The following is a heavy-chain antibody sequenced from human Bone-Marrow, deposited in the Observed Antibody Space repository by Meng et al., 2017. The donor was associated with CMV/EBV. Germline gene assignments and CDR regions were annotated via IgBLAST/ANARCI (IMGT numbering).Heavy chain of an antibody. D-gene: IGHD3-9*01. CDR2: INPNSGGT. CDR3: ARDRGEIYDILTGYYSASKSHYDY. J-gene: IGHJ4*02. V-gene: IGHV1-2*02. Sequence: MTWVRQAPGQGHEWMGWINPNSGGTNYAQKFQGRVTMTRDTSISTAYMELSRLRSDDTAVYYCARDRGEIYDILTGYYSASKSHYDYWGQGTLVTVSS.